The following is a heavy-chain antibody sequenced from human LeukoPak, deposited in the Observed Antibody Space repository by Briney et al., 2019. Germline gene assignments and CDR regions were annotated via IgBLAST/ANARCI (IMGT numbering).Heavy chain of an antibody. J-gene: IGHJ4*02. Sequence: PSETLSLTCTVSGGSISSYYWSWIRQPAGKGLEWIGLIYTSGRTNYNPSLKSRVTMSVDTSKNQFSLKLSSVTAADTAVYYCAGKKGTVVFFDYWGQGTLVTVSS. CDR2: IYTSGRT. CDR3: AGKKGTVVFFDY. V-gene: IGHV4-4*07. CDR1: GGSISSYY. D-gene: IGHD2-21*01.